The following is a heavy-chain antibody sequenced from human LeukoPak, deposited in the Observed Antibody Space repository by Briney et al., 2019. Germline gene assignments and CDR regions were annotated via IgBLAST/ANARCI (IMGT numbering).Heavy chain of an antibody. D-gene: IGHD6-6*01. J-gene: IGHJ6*02. CDR3: ATIGSSYGMDV. CDR2: INHSGST. Sequence: SETLSLTCAVYGGSFSGYYWSWLRQPPGMGLEWIGEINHSGSTNYTPSLKSRVTISVDTSKIQFSLKLSSVTAADTAVYYCATIGSSYGMDVWGQGTTVTVSS. CDR1: GGSFSGYY. V-gene: IGHV4-34*01.